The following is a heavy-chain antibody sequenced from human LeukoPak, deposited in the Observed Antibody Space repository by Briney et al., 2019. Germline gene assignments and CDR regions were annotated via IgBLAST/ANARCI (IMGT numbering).Heavy chain of an antibody. Sequence: SETLSLTCTVSGGSISTYYWSWIRQPAGKGLEWIGHIYTSGSTNYNPSLKSRVTISVDTSKNQFSLKLSSVTAADTAVYYCARSGDRSDWFDPWGQGTLVTVSS. V-gene: IGHV4-4*07. CDR2: IYTSGST. CDR1: GGSISTYY. CDR3: ARSGDRSDWFDP. J-gene: IGHJ5*02. D-gene: IGHD1-26*01.